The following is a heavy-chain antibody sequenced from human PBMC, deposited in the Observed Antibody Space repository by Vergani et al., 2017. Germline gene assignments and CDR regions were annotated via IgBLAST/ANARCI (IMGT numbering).Heavy chain of an antibody. J-gene: IGHJ6*02. CDR3: ARGSECSSTSCPGGAYYYYYYGMDV. D-gene: IGHD2-2*01. Sequence: QVQLVQSGAEVKKPGSSVKVSCKASGGTFSSYAISWVRQAPGQGLEWMGGIIPIFGTANYAQKFQGRVTITADESTSTAYMELSSLRSEDTAVYYCARGSECSSTSCPGGAYYYYYYGMDVWGQGTTVTVSS. V-gene: IGHV1-69*01. CDR1: GGTFSSYA. CDR2: IIPIFGTA.